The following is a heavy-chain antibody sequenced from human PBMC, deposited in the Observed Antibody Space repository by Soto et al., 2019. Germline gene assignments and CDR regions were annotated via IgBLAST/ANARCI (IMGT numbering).Heavy chain of an antibody. Sequence: GGSLRLSCAASGFGFGSYALSWVRQAPGKGLEWVSTISGSEGKTFYADSVKGRFSISRDTSQSTLYLQMNSLRADDTAMYYCARWSYLDYWGQGTRVTVPQ. CDR2: ISGSEGKT. V-gene: IGHV3-23*01. D-gene: IGHD3-3*01. J-gene: IGHJ4*02. CDR1: GFGFGSYA. CDR3: ARWSYLDY.